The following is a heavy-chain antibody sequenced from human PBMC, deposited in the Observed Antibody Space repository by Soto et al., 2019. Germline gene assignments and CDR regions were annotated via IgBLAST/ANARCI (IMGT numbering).Heavy chain of an antibody. V-gene: IGHV4-59*01. J-gene: IGHJ5*02. CDR3: ARDTVLTGMFDL. Sequence: SETLSLTCTVSGGSISSYYWSWIRQPPGKGLEWIGYIYYSGSTNYNPSLKSRVTISVDAPKNQFSMEMTSVTAADTAIYYCARDTVLTGMFDLWGQGTLVTVSS. CDR1: GGSISSYY. CDR2: IYYSGST. D-gene: IGHD4-17*01.